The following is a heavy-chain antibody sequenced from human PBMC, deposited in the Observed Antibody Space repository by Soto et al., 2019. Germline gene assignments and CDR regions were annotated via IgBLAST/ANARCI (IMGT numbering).Heavy chain of an antibody. D-gene: IGHD5-18*01. J-gene: IGHJ5*02. V-gene: IGHV6-1*01. CDR1: GDSVSGNSAT. CDR2: TYYRSKWYN. Sequence: SQTLSLTFALSGDSVSGNSATGNCSSQSASRVLEWLGRTYYRSKWYNDYAISVKGRITINPDTSKNQFSLQLNSVTPEHTAVYYCGRAHVCTDRYTLEPFDTWGQGTMVTVSS. CDR3: GRAHVCTDRYTLEPFDT.